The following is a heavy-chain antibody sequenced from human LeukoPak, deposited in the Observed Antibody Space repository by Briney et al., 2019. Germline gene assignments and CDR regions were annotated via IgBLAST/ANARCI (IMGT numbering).Heavy chain of an antibody. D-gene: IGHD3-10*01. V-gene: IGHV4-31*03. CDR3: ASLYYYGSGSYPRGWFDP. CDR2: IYYSGST. Sequence: SETLSLTCTVSGGSISSGGYYWSWIRQHPGKGLEWIGYIYYSGSTYYNPSLKSRVTISVDTSKNQFSLKLSPVTAADTAVYYCASLYYYGSGSYPRGWFDPWGQGTLVTVSS. J-gene: IGHJ5*02. CDR1: GGSISSGGYY.